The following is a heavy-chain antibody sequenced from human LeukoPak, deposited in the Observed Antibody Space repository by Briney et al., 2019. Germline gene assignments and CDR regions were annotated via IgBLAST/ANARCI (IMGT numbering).Heavy chain of an antibody. D-gene: IGHD6-13*01. J-gene: IGHJ3*02. CDR2: ISGSGGSP. CDR1: GFTFSSYA. V-gene: IGHV3-23*01. Sequence: GGSLRLSCAASGFTFSSYAMSWVRQAPGRGLEGVSVISGSGGSPDYADSVKGRFTISRDNAKNSLYLQMNSLRAEDRAVYYCARDQHVQLVSAFDIWGQGTMVTVSS. CDR3: ARDQHVQLVSAFDI.